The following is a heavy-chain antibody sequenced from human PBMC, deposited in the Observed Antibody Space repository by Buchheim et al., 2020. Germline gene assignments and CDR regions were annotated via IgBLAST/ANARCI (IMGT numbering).Heavy chain of an antibody. CDR2: IWYDGSNK. Sequence: QVQLVESGGGVVQPGRSLRLSCAASGFTFSNYGMYWVRQAPGKGLEWVAVIWYDGSNKYYADSVKGRFTISRDNSKNTLYLQMNSLRAEDTAVYYCARGGSGTAFDYWGQGTL. CDR3: ARGGSGTAFDY. V-gene: IGHV3-33*01. CDR1: GFTFSNYG. J-gene: IGHJ4*02. D-gene: IGHD3-10*01.